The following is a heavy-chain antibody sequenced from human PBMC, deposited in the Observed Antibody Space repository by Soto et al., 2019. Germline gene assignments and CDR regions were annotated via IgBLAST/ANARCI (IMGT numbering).Heavy chain of an antibody. CDR1: GGSISSGGYY. Sequence: SETLSLTCTVSGGSISSGGYYWSWIRQHPGKGLEWIGYIYYSGSTYYNPSLKSRVTISVDTSKNQFSLKLSSVTAADTAVYYCARAGHTYYYDSSGYSPSYYFDYWGQGTLVTVSS. V-gene: IGHV4-31*03. J-gene: IGHJ4*02. CDR3: ARAGHTYYYDSSGYSPSYYFDY. CDR2: IYYSGST. D-gene: IGHD3-22*01.